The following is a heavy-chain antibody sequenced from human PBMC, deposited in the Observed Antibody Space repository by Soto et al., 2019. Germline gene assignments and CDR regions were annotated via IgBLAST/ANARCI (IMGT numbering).Heavy chain of an antibody. V-gene: IGHV1-69*13. D-gene: IGHD3-16*02. Sequence: SLKVSCKGSGGTFSSYAISWVRQAPGQGLEWMGGIIPIFGTANYAQKFQGRVTITADESTSTAYMELSSLRSEDTAVYYCARTXITFGGVIASRGYYFDYWGQGTLVTVSS. CDR3: ARTXITFGGVIASRGYYFDY. CDR1: GGTFSSYA. CDR2: IIPIFGTA. J-gene: IGHJ4*02.